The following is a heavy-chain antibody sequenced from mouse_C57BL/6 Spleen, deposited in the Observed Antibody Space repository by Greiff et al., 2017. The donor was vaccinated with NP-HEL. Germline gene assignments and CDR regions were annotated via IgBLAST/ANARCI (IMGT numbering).Heavy chain of an antibody. Sequence: QVQLQQSGAELVRPGASVTLSCKASGYTFTDYEMHWVKQTPVHGLEWIGAIDPETGGTAYNQKFKGKAILTSDKSSSTAYMELRSLTSEDSAVYYCTRGDYDYAFDYWGQGTTLTVSS. CDR3: TRGDYDYAFDY. CDR1: GYTFTDYE. CDR2: IDPETGGT. J-gene: IGHJ2*01. D-gene: IGHD2-4*01. V-gene: IGHV1-15*01.